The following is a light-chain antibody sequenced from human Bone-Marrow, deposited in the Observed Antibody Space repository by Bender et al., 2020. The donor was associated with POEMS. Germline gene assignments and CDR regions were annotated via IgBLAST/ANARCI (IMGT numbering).Light chain of an antibody. CDR1: TSDVGAYNY. V-gene: IGLV2-11*01. CDR2: AVS. J-gene: IGLJ2*01. CDR3: CSYAGSNSLVV. Sequence: QSALTQPASVSGSPGQSITISCTGSTSDVGAYNYVSWYQQHPGKAPKLMIYAVSKRPSGVPDRFSGSKSGNTASLTISGLRAEDEADYYCCSYAGSNSLVVFGGGTKLTV.